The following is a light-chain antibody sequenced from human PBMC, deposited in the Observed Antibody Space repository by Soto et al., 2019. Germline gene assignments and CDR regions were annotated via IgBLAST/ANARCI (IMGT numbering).Light chain of an antibody. CDR2: DAS. J-gene: IGKJ5*01. CDR1: ESIRTW. V-gene: IGKV1-39*01. CDR3: QQSYRTPT. Sequence: DIQMTQSPSTLSASIGDRVTITCRASESIRTWLAWYQHKPGKAPKFLIYDASSLESGVPSRFSGSGSGTDFTLTISSLQPEDFATYYCQQSYRTPTFGQGTRLEI.